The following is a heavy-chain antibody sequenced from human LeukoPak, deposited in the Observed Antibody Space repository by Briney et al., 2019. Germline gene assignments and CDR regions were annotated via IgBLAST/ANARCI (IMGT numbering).Heavy chain of an antibody. J-gene: IGHJ6*03. D-gene: IGHD3-3*01. V-gene: IGHV4-61*02. Sequence: SETLSLTCIVSGGSISSGGYYWSWIRQPAGKGLEWIGRIYSSGSTNYNPSLKSRVTMSVDTSKNQFSLKLSSVTAADTAVYYCARDTTIFAVLKGYMDVWGKGTTVTVSS. CDR3: ARDTTIFAVLKGYMDV. CDR2: IYSSGST. CDR1: GGSISSGGYY.